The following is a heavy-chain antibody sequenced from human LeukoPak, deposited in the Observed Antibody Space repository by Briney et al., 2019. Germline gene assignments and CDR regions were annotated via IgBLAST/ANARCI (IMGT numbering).Heavy chain of an antibody. J-gene: IGHJ4*02. V-gene: IGHV3-7*01. Sequence: PGGSLRLPCAASGFRFNTFWMSWVRQAPGKGLEWVANIKQDGNEKYYADSVKGRFTISRDNGKNSLDLQMNSLRADDTAFYYCARDTLGEGEDANYAVYYFDYWGQGTVVTVSS. D-gene: IGHD4/OR15-4a*01. CDR2: IKQDGNEK. CDR3: ARDTLGEGEDANYAVYYFDY. CDR1: GFRFNTFW.